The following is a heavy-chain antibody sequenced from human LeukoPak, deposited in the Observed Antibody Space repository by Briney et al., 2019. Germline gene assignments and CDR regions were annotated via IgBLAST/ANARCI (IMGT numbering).Heavy chain of an antibody. D-gene: IGHD6-19*01. Sequence: GGSLRLSCEASGFTSFNFPMNWVRKAPGKGLEWVSAISGSGGSTYYADSVKGRFTISRDNSKNTLYLQMNSLRAEDTAVYYCAKDSRIAVAGILDYWGQGTLVTVSS. CDR2: ISGSGGST. CDR3: AKDSRIAVAGILDY. V-gene: IGHV3-23*01. J-gene: IGHJ4*02. CDR1: GFTSFNFP.